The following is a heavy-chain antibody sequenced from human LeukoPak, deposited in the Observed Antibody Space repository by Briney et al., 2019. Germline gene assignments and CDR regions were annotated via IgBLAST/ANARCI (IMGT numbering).Heavy chain of an antibody. V-gene: IGHV3-21*04. J-gene: IGHJ4*02. CDR1: GLTFSSYS. CDR2: ISSSSSYI. D-gene: IGHD6-6*01. Sequence: GGSLRLSCAASGLTFSSYSMNWVRQAPGKGLEWVSSISSSSSYIYYADSVKGRFTISRDNAKNSLYLQMNSLRDEDTALYYCAKAGAYSSSSYDYWGQGALVTVSS. CDR3: AKAGAYSSSSYDY.